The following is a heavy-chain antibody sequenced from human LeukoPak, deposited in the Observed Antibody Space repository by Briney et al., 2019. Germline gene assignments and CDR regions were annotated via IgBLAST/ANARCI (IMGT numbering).Heavy chain of an antibody. Sequence: GGSLRLSCAASGFTFSSHAMSWVRQAPGKGLEWVSSISDNSDTIFYTDSVKGRFTISRDNSRNTLYLQMDSLRAEDTALYYCAKEALHYDFWSGYSNWFDPWGQGTLVTVSS. CDR3: AKEALHYDFWSGYSNWFDP. D-gene: IGHD3-3*01. J-gene: IGHJ5*02. CDR1: GFTFSSHA. CDR2: ISDNSDTI. V-gene: IGHV3-23*01.